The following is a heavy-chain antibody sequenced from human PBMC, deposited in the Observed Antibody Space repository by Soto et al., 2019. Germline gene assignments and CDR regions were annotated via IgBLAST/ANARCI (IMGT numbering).Heavy chain of an antibody. CDR1: GASISAYA. CDR3: ARGPYSSGWYVVDY. J-gene: IGHJ4*02. Sequence: QVQLQESGPGLVKPSETLSLTCTVSGASISAYAWSWIRQPAGKGLEWIGRLYSSGNTNYNPSFKSRLTMSADTSKNQFSLKLSSVTAAATAVYYCARGPYSSGWYVVDYWGQGTLVTVSS. CDR2: LYSSGNT. D-gene: IGHD6-19*01. V-gene: IGHV4-4*07.